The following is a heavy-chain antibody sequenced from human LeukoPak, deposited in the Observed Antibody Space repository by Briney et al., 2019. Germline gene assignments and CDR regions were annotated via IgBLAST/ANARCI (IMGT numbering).Heavy chain of an antibody. V-gene: IGHV3-74*01. CDR1: GFTFSRYW. Sequence: PGGSLRLSCAASGFTFSRYWMHWVRHAPGKGPVWVSRIRSDGSSKDYADSVKRRFTISRDNAKNTLYLQMNSLRAEDTAVYYCAREQGYYSVPGYWGQGTQVTVSS. J-gene: IGHJ4*02. CDR2: IRSDGSSK. D-gene: IGHD3-22*01. CDR3: AREQGYYSVPGY.